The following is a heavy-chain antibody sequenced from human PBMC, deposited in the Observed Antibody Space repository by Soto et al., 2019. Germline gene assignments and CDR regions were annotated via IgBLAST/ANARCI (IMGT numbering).Heavy chain of an antibody. D-gene: IGHD3-22*01. J-gene: IGHJ3*02. CDR2: IKSKTDGGTT. V-gene: IGHV3-15*07. CDR3: TTDQFGGYYDSSGSYAFDI. CDR1: GFTFSNAW. Sequence: GGSLRLSCAASGFTFSNAWMNWVRQAPGKGLEWVGRIKSKTDGGTTDYAAPVKGRFTISRDDSKNTLYLQMNSLKTEDTAVYYCTTDQFGGYYDSSGSYAFDIWGQGTMVTVSS.